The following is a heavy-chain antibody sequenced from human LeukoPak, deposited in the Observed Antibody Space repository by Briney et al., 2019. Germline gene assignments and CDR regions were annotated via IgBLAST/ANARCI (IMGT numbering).Heavy chain of an antibody. V-gene: IGHV3-30*03. Sequence: PGGSLRLSCEASGFTFSTNAMHWVRQAPGKGLEWVALISHDGSDKNYADSVKGRFTISRDNAKNTLYLQMNTLRVEDTAVYYCTRDLMDYDVSTGLHHYYMDVWGQGTTVTVSS. J-gene: IGHJ6*02. D-gene: IGHD3-9*01. CDR1: GFTFSTNA. CDR3: TRDLMDYDVSTGLHHYYMDV. CDR2: ISHDGSDK.